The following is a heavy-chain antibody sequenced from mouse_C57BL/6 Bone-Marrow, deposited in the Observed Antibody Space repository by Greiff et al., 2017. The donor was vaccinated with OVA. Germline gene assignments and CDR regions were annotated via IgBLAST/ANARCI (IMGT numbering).Heavy chain of an antibody. V-gene: IGHV2-5*01. CDR1: GFSLTSYG. J-gene: IGHJ1*03. CDR3: AKNTYGSSPWRWYFDV. CDR2: IWRGGST. Sequence: QVQLQQSGPGLVQPSQSLSITCPVSGFSLTSYGVHWVRQSPGKGLEWLGVIWRGGSTDYNAAFMSRLCITKDNSKSQVFFKMNRLQADDTAIYYCAKNTYGSSPWRWYFDVWGTGTTVTVSS. D-gene: IGHD1-1*01.